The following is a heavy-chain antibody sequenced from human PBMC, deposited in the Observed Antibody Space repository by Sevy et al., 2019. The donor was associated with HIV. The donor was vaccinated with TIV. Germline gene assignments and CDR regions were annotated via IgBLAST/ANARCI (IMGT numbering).Heavy chain of an antibody. Sequence: SETLSLTCTVSGGSISSGGYYWSWIRQHPGKGLEWIGYIYYSGSTYYNPSLKSRVTISVDTSKNQFSLKLSSVTAADTAVYYCARARGALWFGEYNFDYWGQGTLVTVPS. D-gene: IGHD3-10*01. J-gene: IGHJ4*02. CDR1: GGSISSGGYY. CDR3: ARARGALWFGEYNFDY. CDR2: IYYSGST. V-gene: IGHV4-31*03.